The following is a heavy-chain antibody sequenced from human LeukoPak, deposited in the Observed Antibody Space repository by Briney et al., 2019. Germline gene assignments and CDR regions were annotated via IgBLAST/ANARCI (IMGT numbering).Heavy chain of an antibody. CDR2: ISGSGGST. Sequence: GGSLRLSCAASGFTFSSYAMSWVRQAPGKGLEWVSAISGSGGSTYYADSVKGRFTISRDNSKNTLYLQMNSLRAEDTAVYYCAKDVRPVRGVNYGSIIDYFDYWGQGTLVTVSS. CDR1: GFTFSSYA. D-gene: IGHD3-10*01. CDR3: AKDVRPVRGVNYGSIIDYFDY. V-gene: IGHV3-23*01. J-gene: IGHJ4*02.